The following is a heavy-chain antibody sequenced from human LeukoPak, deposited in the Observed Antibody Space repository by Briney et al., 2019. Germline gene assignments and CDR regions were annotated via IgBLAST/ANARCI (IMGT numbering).Heavy chain of an antibody. V-gene: IGHV3-30*02. CDR3: AKDVNWFWNHSYYSMDV. D-gene: IGHD1-20*01. CDR2: IRYDGSNK. J-gene: IGHJ6*03. CDR1: GFTFSSYG. Sequence: PGGSLRLSCAASGFTFSSYGMHWVRQAPGKGLEWVTFIRYDGSNKYYTDSVKARFTISRDNSKNTLYLQMNSQRAEDTAVYYCAKDVNWFWNHSYYSMDVWGKGTTVTVSS.